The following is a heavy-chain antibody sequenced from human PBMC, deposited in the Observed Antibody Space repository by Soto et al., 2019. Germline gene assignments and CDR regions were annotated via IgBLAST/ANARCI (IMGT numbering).Heavy chain of an antibody. V-gene: IGHV1-69*01. CDR3: ARERLHYYDSSGYNGY. J-gene: IGHJ4*02. CDR1: GGTFSSYA. Sequence: QVQLVQSGAEVKKPGSSVKVSCKASGGTFSSYAISWVRQAPGQGLEWMGGINPIFGTANYAQKFQGRVTITEDESTSTAEMELSSLRSEDTALYYCARERLHYYDSSGYNGYWGQGTLVTVSS. CDR2: INPIFGTA. D-gene: IGHD3-22*01.